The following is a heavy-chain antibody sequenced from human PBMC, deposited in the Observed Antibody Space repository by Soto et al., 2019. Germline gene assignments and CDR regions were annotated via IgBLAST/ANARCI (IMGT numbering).Heavy chain of an antibody. D-gene: IGHD1-26*01. Sequence: QVQLVQSGAEVKKPGASVKVSCKTSGYTFTSHAITWVRQAPGQGLEWMGWISAYNGNRIYAQMLQGRVTMTTDMSTSTAYMELRSLSSDDTAVYYCARDSFPVSGSYNHYYYGMDVWGQGTTVTVSS. CDR1: GYTFTSHA. CDR3: ARDSFPVSGSYNHYYYGMDV. V-gene: IGHV1-18*01. J-gene: IGHJ6*02. CDR2: ISAYNGNR.